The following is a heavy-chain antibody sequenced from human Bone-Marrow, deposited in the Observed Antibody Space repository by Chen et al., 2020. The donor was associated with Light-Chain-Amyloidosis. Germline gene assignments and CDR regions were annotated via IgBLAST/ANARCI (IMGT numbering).Heavy chain of an antibody. D-gene: IGHD5-18*01. CDR3: ATEGRDPGYSYGYLNY. CDR1: GFSVSRSY. J-gene: IGHJ4*02. Sequence: EVHLVETGGALIQPGGSLRLSCAASGFSVSRSYMGWVRQAPGKGLEWVSLIYSGGSTYYADFVKGRFTISRDSSKNTVYLQMNSLRAEDTALYYCATEGRDPGYSYGYLNYWGQGTLVTVSS. V-gene: IGHV3-53*02. CDR2: IYSGGST.